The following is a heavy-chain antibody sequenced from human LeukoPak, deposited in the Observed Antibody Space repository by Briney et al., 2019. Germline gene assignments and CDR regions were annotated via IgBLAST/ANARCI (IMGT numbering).Heavy chain of an antibody. CDR1: GYIFTSYW. J-gene: IGHJ4*02. CDR2: IYPGDSDT. V-gene: IGHV5-51*01. Sequence: GESLQISCKGSGYIFTSYWIGWVRQLPGKGLEWMGIIYPGDSDTRYSPSFQGQVTISADMSISTAYLQWSSLTASGTAIYSCARPGADRYNYPLAIDYWGQGTLVTVSS. CDR3: ARPGADRYNYPLAIDY. D-gene: IGHD5-24*01.